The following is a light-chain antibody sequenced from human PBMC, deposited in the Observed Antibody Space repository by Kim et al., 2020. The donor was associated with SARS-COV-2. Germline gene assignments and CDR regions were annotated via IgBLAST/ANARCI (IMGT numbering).Light chain of an antibody. CDR3: HSYDSNDQV. J-gene: IGLJ3*02. Sequence: GKTVTIACTRSSGSIASNYVQWYQQRPGSAPTTVIYEDNQRPSGVTDRFSGSIDSSSNSASLTISGQKTEDEADYYCHSYDSNDQVFGGGTQLTVL. V-gene: IGLV6-57*03. CDR1: SGSIASNY. CDR2: EDN.